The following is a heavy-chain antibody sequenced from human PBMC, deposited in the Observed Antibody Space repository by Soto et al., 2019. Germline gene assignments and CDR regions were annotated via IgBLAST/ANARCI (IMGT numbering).Heavy chain of an antibody. CDR3: ASSVVQVAPFDP. D-gene: IGHD1-1*01. V-gene: IGHV3-74*01. CDR1: GFTFSMSW. J-gene: IGHJ5*02. Sequence: PGGSLRLSCAASGFTFSMSWMHLVRQAPGKGLVWVSRINSDGSSTNYADSVKGRFTVSRDNAKNTLYLQMNSLRAEDTAVYYCASSVVQVAPFDPWGQGTLVTVSS. CDR2: INSDGSST.